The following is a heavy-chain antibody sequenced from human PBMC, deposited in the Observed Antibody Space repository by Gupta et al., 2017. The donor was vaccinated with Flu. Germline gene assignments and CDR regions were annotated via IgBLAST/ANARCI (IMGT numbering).Heavy chain of an antibody. J-gene: IGHJ4*02. CDR2: ISWNSGSI. CDR3: AKAGEYSYGYSDFDY. Sequence: EVQLVESGGGLLQPGRSLRLSCAASGFTFDHYAMHWVRQAPGKGLEWVSGISWNSGSIGYADSVKGRFTISRDNAKNSLYLQMNSLRAEDTALYYCAKAGEYSYGYSDFDYWGQGTLVTVSS. V-gene: IGHV3-9*01. CDR1: GFTFDHYA. D-gene: IGHD5-18*01.